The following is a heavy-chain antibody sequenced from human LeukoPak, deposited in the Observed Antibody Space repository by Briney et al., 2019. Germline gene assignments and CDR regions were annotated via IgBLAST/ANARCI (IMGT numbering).Heavy chain of an antibody. CDR3: ARAPPGRPFDY. CDR2: IYYSGST. D-gene: IGHD6-6*01. CDR1: GGSISSSSYY. V-gene: IGHV4-39*01. J-gene: IGHJ4*02. Sequence: SETLSLTCTVSGGSISSSSYYWGWIRQPPGKGLEWIGSIYYSGSTYYNPSLKSRVTISVDTSKNQFSLKLSPVTAADTAVYYCARAPPGRPFDYWGQGTLVTVSS.